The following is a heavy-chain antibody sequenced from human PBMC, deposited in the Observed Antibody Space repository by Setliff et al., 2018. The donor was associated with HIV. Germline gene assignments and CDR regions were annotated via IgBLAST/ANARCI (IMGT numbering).Heavy chain of an antibody. Sequence: VSCKASGYTFTSYDINWVRQATGQGLEWMGWMNPNSGNTGYAQKFQGRVTMTRNTSISTAYMELSSLRSEDTAVYYCARVTMIVVGHYYYYGMDVWGQGTTVTVSS. CDR3: ARVTMIVVGHYYYYGMDV. J-gene: IGHJ6*02. CDR1: GYTFTSYD. V-gene: IGHV1-8*02. CDR2: MNPNSGNT. D-gene: IGHD3-22*01.